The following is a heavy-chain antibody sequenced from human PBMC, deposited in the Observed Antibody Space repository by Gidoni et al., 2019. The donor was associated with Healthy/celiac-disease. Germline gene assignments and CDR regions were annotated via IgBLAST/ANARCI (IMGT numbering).Heavy chain of an antibody. J-gene: IGHJ6*03. CDR3: ARVLGLGYCTNGVCSLYYYYMDV. CDR1: GGSISSGDYY. D-gene: IGHD2-8*01. CDR2: SYYSGST. Sequence: QVQLQESGPGLVKTSQTLSLTCTVSGGSISSGDYYWSWIRQPPGKGLAWIGYSYYSGSTYYNPSLKSRVTISVDTSKNQFSLKLSSVTAADTAVDYCARVLGLGYCTNGVCSLYYYYMDVWGKGTTVTVSS. V-gene: IGHV4-30-4*01.